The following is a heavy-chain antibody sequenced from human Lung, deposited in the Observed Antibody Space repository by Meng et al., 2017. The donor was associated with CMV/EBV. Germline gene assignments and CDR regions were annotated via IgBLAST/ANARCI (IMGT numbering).Heavy chain of an antibody. V-gene: IGHV1-2*02. J-gene: IGHJ5*02. D-gene: IGHD3-10*01. CDR1: GYTFTGYY. CDR2: INPNTGDT. Sequence: ASVKVSCKASGYTFTGYYIHWVRQAPGQGLEWLGWINPNTGDTNYSQKSQGRVTMTRDTSIRTAYMEQSSLRSDETAVFYCARDAHFYYGSGSYYRVGWFDPWGQGTXVTVSS. CDR3: ARDAHFYYGSGSYYRVGWFDP.